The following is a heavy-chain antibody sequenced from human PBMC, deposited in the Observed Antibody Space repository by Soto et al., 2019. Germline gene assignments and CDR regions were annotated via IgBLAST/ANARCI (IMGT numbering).Heavy chain of an antibody. V-gene: IGHV3-33*01. CDR1: GFTFNYYG. J-gene: IGHJ6*02. CDR3: ARDGSSTHLYYGLDV. Sequence: PGGALRHSCVASGFTFNYYGIHWVRQAPGKGLEWVAVIWYDGTKKDYVDSVQGRFTVSRDNSRNTVHLQMNSLRADDTAIYYCARDGSSTHLYYGLDVWGQGTLVTVSS. D-gene: IGHD1-26*01. CDR2: IWYDGTKK.